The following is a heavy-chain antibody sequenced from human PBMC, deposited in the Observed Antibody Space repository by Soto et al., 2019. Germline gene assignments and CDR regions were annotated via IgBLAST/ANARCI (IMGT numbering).Heavy chain of an antibody. CDR2: IIPIFGPA. J-gene: IGHJ6*02. CDR3: ATGSFTSTGGRIGYHYNAMDV. CDR1: GGTFSSHS. D-gene: IGHD1-1*01. V-gene: IGHV1-69*01. Sequence: QVQLVQSGAEVKNPGSSVKVSCKSSGGTFSSHSINWVQQAPGQGLEWMGGIIPIFGPANFAKKFQGRVTITADESTTTAYMELSSLTSEDTAVYYCATGSFTSTGGRIGYHYNAMDVWGQGTTVTVSS.